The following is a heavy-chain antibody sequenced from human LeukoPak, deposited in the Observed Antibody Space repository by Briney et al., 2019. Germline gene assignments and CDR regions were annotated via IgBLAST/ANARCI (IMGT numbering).Heavy chain of an antibody. V-gene: IGHV3-21*01. Sequence: PGGSLRLSCAASGFTFSSYSMKRVRPAPGKGLGGVSSISSSSSYIYYADSVKGRFTISRDNAKNSLYLQMNSLRAEDTAVYYCARDRGCGGDCYYFDYWGQGTLVTVSS. D-gene: IGHD2-21*01. J-gene: IGHJ4*02. CDR3: ARDRGCGGDCYYFDY. CDR1: GFTFSSYS. CDR2: ISSSSSYI.